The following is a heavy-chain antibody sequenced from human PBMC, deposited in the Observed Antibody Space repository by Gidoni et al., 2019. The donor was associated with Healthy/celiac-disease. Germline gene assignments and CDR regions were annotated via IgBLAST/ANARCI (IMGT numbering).Heavy chain of an antibody. CDR2: IRSKANSYAT. CDR1: GFTFRGSA. V-gene: IGHV3-73*02. D-gene: IGHD6-19*01. Sequence: EVQLVESGGGLVQPGGSLKLSCAASGFTFRGSAIHWVRQASGKGLEWVGRIRSKANSYATAYAASVKGRFTISRDDSKNTAYLQMNSLKTEDTAVYYCTSRIAVGRDEGYYYYGMDVWGQGTTVTVSS. CDR3: TSRIAVGRDEGYYYYGMDV. J-gene: IGHJ6*02.